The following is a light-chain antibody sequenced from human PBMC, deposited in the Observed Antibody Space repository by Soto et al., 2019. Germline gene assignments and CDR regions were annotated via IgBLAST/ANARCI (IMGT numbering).Light chain of an antibody. J-gene: IGKJ4*01. CDR3: QQGYSPLLT. Sequence: DIQMTQSPSSLSASVGDRATLTCRASQSISKYLNWYQLKSGKGPKLLIYGTSTLQSGVPSRFSGSGSGTDFTPTISNLQPEDFAVYYCQQGYSPLLTFGGGTKVDIK. CDR1: QSISKY. V-gene: IGKV1-39*01. CDR2: GTS.